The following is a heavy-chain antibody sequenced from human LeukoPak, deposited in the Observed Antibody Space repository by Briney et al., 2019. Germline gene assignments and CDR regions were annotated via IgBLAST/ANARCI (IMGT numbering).Heavy chain of an antibody. CDR1: GGSISISNYY. D-gene: IGHD5-12*01. V-gene: IGHV4-61*02. CDR3: ARAGGYDYPIDY. Sequence: SETLSLTCTVSGGSISISNYYWSWIRQPAGKGLEWIGRIYTSGSTNYNPSLKSRVTMSVDTSKNQFSLKLGSVTAADTAVYYCARAGGYDYPIDYWCQGTLVTVSS. J-gene: IGHJ4*02. CDR2: IYTSGST.